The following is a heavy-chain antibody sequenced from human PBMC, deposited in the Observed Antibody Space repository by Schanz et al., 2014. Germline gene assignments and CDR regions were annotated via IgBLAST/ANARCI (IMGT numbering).Heavy chain of an antibody. Sequence: QVQLVQSEAEVKKPGSSVKVSCKASGGTFSSFGINWVRQAPGQGLEWMGIINLSGGSTNNAQKFQGRVTMTRDTSTTTAYMELSGLRSEDTAVYYCARDRLECGAECYSVEVFEIWGQGTLVIVSS. CDR2: INLSGGST. J-gene: IGHJ4*02. CDR1: GGTFSSFG. V-gene: IGHV1-46*01. D-gene: IGHD2-21*01. CDR3: ARDRLECGAECYSVEVFEI.